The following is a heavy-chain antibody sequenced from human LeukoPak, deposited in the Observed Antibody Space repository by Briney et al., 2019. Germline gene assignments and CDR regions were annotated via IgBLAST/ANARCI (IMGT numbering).Heavy chain of an antibody. CDR1: GYTFTGYY. J-gene: IGHJ3*02. CDR2: INPNSGGT. Sequence: ASVKVSCKASGYTFTGYYMHWVRQAPGQGLEWMGWINPNSGGTNYAQKFQGRVTMTRDTSISTAYMELSRLRSDDTAVYYCASWGFRGVISDAFDIWGQGTMVTVSS. CDR3: ASWGFRGVISDAFDI. V-gene: IGHV1-2*02. D-gene: IGHD3-10*01.